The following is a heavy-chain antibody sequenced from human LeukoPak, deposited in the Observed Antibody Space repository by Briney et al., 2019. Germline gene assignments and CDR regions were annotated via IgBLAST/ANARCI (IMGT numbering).Heavy chain of an antibody. CDR2: IYHSGST. J-gene: IGHJ4*02. D-gene: IGHD1-26*01. CDR3: ARDRGPGVGATGYYFHY. V-gene: IGHV4-38-2*02. Sequence: KTSETLSLTCTVSAYSISSGYYWGWIRQPPGKGLECIGTIYHSGSTYYNPSLKSRVTISVDTSKNQFSLRLSSVTAADTAVYYCARDRGPGVGATGYYFHYWGQGTLVTVSS. CDR1: AYSISSGYY.